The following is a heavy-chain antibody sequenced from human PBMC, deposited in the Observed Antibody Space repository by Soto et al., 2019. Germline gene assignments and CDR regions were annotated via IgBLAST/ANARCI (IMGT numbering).Heavy chain of an antibody. Sequence: QVHLVQSGAEVKKPGASVKVSCKASGDTFTSYCISWVRQAPGQGLEWMGWISAYNGNTNYAQKLQGRVTMTTDTSTSTAYMELRSLRSDDTAVYYCARDPAAEGPGYYYMDVWGKGNTVTVSS. CDR3: ARDPAAEGPGYYYMDV. J-gene: IGHJ6*03. CDR2: ISAYNGNT. CDR1: GDTFTSYC. D-gene: IGHD3-10*01. V-gene: IGHV1-18*01.